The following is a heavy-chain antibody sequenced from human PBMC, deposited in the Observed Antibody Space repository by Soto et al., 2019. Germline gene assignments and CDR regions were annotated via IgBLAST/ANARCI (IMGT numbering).Heavy chain of an antibody. J-gene: IGHJ4*02. CDR3: ARDRGITGTTDDSVDY. D-gene: IGHD1-7*01. V-gene: IGHV1-69*01. CDR2: IIPIFGTA. CDR1: GVTFSSYA. Sequence: QVQLVQSGAEVKKPGSSVKVSCKASGVTFSSYAISWVRQAPGQGLEWMGGIIPIFGTANYAQKFQGRVTITADESTSTAYMELSSLRSEDTAVYYCARDRGITGTTDDSVDYWGQGTLVTVSS.